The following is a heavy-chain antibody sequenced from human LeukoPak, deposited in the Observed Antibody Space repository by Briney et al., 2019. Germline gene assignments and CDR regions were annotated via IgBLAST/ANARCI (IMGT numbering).Heavy chain of an antibody. V-gene: IGHV4-30-2*01. CDR1: GGSISSGGYY. J-gene: IGHJ4*02. CDR3: ARGRIGDDFWSGYPPAYYFDY. CDR2: IYHSGST. Sequence: PSQTLSLTCTVSGGSISSGGYYWSWIRQPPGKGLEWIGYIYHSGSTYYNPPLKSRVTISVDRSKNQFSLKLSSVTAADTAVYYCARGRIGDDFWSGYPPAYYFDYWGQGTLVTVSS. D-gene: IGHD3-3*01.